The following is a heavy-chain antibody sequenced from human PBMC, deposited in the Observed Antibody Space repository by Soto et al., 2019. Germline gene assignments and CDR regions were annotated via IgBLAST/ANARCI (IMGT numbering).Heavy chain of an antibody. Sequence: QVQLVQSGAEMTKPGSSVKVSCQSSGGPFNTYAMNWVRQAPGQGPEWMGDISPMFGAANYAPKFQGRVTITADESTGTSYMQLSSLTSEDTALYFCAREVQVHTPAFVYWGQGTLVTVSS. V-gene: IGHV1-69*19. CDR3: AREVQVHTPAFVY. CDR1: GGPFNTYA. CDR2: ISPMFGAA. D-gene: IGHD3-10*01. J-gene: IGHJ4*02.